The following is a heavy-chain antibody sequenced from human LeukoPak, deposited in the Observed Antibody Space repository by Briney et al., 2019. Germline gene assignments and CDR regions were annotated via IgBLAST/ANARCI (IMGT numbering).Heavy chain of an antibody. J-gene: IGHJ4*02. CDR1: GGSISSYY. CDR3: ARGPYDSSGYYSDY. D-gene: IGHD3-22*01. V-gene: IGHV4-59*01. Sequence: SGALSLTCTVSGGSISSYYWSWLRQPPGKGLEWIGYIYYSGSTNYNPSLQSRVTISVDTSKNQFSLKLSSVTAADTAVYYCARGPYDSSGYYSDYWGQGTLVTVSS. CDR2: IYYSGST.